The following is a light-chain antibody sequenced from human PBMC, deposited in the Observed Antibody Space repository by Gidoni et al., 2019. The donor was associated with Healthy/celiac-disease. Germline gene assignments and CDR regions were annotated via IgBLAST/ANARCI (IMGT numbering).Light chain of an antibody. Sequence: QSALTQHPSASGSPGQSVTISCTGTSSDVGGYNYVSWYQQHPGKAPKLMIYEVSKRPSGFPDRVSGSKSGNTASRTVSGLQAEDEADYYCSSYAGSNNVVFGGGTKLTVL. CDR2: EVS. J-gene: IGLJ2*01. V-gene: IGLV2-8*01. CDR1: SSDVGGYNY. CDR3: SSYAGSNNVV.